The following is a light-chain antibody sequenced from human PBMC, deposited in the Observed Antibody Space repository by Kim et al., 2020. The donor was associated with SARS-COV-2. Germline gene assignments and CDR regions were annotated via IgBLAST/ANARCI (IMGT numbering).Light chain of an antibody. V-gene: IGLV3-21*01. J-gene: IGLJ1*01. Sequence: APGETARITCGGTNIGSKSVHWYQQRPGRAPVLVIYYDRDRPSGIPERFSGSNSGNTATLTISGFEAGDEADYYCQVWDTNTDRHVFGSGTKVTVL. CDR2: YDR. CDR3: QVWDTNTDRHV. CDR1: NIGSKS.